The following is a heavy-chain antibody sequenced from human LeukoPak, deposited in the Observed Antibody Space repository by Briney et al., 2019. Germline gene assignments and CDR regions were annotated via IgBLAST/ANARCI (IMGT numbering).Heavy chain of an antibody. V-gene: IGHV4-39*01. CDR2: IYYSGST. D-gene: IGHD3-22*01. Sequence: PSETLSLTCTVSGGSISSSSYYWGWIRQPPGKGLEWIGSIYYSGSTYYNPSLKSRVTISVDTSKNQFSLKLSSVTAADTAVYYTARRVINYYYSSGYYYRGHDAFDIWGQGTMVTVSS. J-gene: IGHJ3*02. CDR3: ARRVINYYYSSGYYYRGHDAFDI. CDR1: GGSISSSSYY.